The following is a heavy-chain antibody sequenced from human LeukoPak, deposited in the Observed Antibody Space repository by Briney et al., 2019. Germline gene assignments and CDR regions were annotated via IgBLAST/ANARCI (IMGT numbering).Heavy chain of an antibody. D-gene: IGHD1-14*01. CDR3: AREILGGFNPGAY. Sequence: SETLSLTCTVSLDSITSNFWSWVRQPPGKGLEWTGEIYRSGSPNYNPSLQSRVTISIDRSRNQIALELSSVTAADTAVYYCAREILGGFNPGAYWGQGTLVTVSS. CDR1: LDSITSNF. J-gene: IGHJ4*02. V-gene: IGHV4-4*02. CDR2: IYRSGSP.